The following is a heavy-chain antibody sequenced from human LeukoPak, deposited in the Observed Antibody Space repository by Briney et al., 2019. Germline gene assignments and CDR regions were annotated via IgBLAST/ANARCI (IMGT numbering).Heavy chain of an antibody. D-gene: IGHD6-13*01. Sequence: SETLSLTCTVSGGSISSGDYYWSWIRQPPGKGLEWIGYIYYSGSTYYNPSLKSRVTISVDTSKNQFSLKLSSVTAADTAVYYCARLSQLSSWPPGYYYYGMDVWGQGTTVTVSS. V-gene: IGHV4-30-4*01. CDR1: GGSISSGDYY. CDR3: ARLSQLSSWPPGYYYYGMDV. J-gene: IGHJ6*02. CDR2: IYYSGST.